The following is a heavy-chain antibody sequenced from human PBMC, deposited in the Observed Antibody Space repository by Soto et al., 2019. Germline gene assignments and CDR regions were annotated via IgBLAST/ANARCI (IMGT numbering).Heavy chain of an antibody. D-gene: IGHD3-10*01. CDR3: VKAVDGSGSYPAYYYYMDV. CDR1: NDFISSGSHY. J-gene: IGHJ6*03. Sequence: SETLSLTCTVSNDFISSGSHYWGWIRQAPGKGLEWIGTIYYSGSTYYNPSLKSRVTISVDMFKNQFSLMLSSVTAADTAVYYCVKAVDGSGSYPAYYYYMDVWGKGTTVTVSS. V-gene: IGHV4-39*01. CDR2: IYYSGST.